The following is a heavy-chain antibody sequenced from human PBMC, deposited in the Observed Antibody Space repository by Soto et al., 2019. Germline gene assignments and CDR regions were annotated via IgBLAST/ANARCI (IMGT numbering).Heavy chain of an antibody. J-gene: IGHJ4*02. Sequence: QVQLVQSGAEVKKPGSSVKVSCKASGGTFSSYAISWVRQAPGQGLEWMGGIIPIFGTTNYAQKFQGRVTITADESTTTAYIELSSLRSEDTAVYYCAREALAPNSLDYWGQGTLVTVSS. CDR2: IIPIFGTT. CDR1: GGTFSSYA. D-gene: IGHD2-21*01. CDR3: AREALAPNSLDY. V-gene: IGHV1-69*01.